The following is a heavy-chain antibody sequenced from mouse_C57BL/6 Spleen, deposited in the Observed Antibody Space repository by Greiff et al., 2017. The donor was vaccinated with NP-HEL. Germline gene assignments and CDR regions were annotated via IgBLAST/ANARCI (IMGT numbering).Heavy chain of an antibody. Sequence: EVQLQQSGAELVRPGASVKLSCTASGFNIKDDYMHWVKQRPEQGLEWIGWIDPENGDPEYASKFQGKATITADTSSNTAYLQLSSLTSEDTAVYYCTTGSTMVPYFDYWGQGTTLTVSS. CDR1: GFNIKDDY. CDR2: IDPENGDP. V-gene: IGHV14-4*01. J-gene: IGHJ2*01. D-gene: IGHD2-1*01. CDR3: TTGSTMVPYFDY.